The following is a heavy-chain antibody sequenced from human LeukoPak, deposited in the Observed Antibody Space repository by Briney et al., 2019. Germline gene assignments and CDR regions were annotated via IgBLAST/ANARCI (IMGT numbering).Heavy chain of an antibody. J-gene: IGHJ4*02. Sequence: SETLSLTCAVSGASISSNNWWSWVRQPPGKGLEWIGEIYHSGSTNYTPSLKSRVTISIDKSKNQFSLKLSSVTAADTAVYYCAREYYESSGYYSHFDYWGQGTLVTVSS. CDR1: GASISSNNW. CDR3: AREYYESSGYYSHFDY. V-gene: IGHV4-4*02. CDR2: IYHSGST. D-gene: IGHD3-22*01.